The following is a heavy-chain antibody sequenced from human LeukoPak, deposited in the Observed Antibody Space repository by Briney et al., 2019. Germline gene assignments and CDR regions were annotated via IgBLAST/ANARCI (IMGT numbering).Heavy chain of an antibody. CDR2: IYHSGST. CDR1: GYSISSGYY. CDR3: AREGGSSSFSA. V-gene: IGHV4-38-2*02. J-gene: IGHJ5*02. D-gene: IGHD6-6*01. Sequence: SETLSLTCTVSGYSISSGYYWGWIRRPPGKGLEWIGSIYHSGSTYYNPSLKSRVTISVDTSKNQFSLKLSSVTAADTAVYYCAREGGSSSFSAWGQGTLVTVSS.